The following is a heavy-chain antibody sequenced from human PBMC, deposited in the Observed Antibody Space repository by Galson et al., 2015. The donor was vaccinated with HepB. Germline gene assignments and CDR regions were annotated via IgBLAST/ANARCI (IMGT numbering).Heavy chain of an antibody. CDR1: GGSFSGYY. D-gene: IGHD4-11*01. CDR3: ARATKWTTSKRRWFDP. Sequence: SETLSLTCAVFGGSFSGYYWSWVRQPPGKGLEWIGEINHSGSTNYNPSLKSRVTISVDTTKNQFSLKLSSVTAADTAVYSCARATKWTTSKRRWFDPWGQGTLVTVSS. CDR2: INHSGST. J-gene: IGHJ5*02. V-gene: IGHV4-34*01.